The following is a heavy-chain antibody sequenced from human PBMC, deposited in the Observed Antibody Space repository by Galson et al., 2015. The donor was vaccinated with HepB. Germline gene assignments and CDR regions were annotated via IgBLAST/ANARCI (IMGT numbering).Heavy chain of an antibody. J-gene: IGHJ3*02. CDR3: ARGRYKRQLVQVPLFDI. D-gene: IGHD6-13*01. CDR1: GFTFSSYW. Sequence: SLRLSCAASGFTFSSYWMSWVRQAPGKGLEWVANIKQDGSEKYYVDSVKGRFTISRDNAKNSLYLQMNSLRAEDTAVYYCARGRYKRQLVQVPLFDIWGQGTMVTVSS. CDR2: IKQDGSEK. V-gene: IGHV3-7*03.